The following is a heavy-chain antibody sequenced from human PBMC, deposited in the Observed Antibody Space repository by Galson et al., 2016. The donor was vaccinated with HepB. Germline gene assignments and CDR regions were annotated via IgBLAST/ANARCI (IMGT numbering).Heavy chain of an antibody. D-gene: IGHD2-15*01. CDR2: IPGSGGST. CDR1: GFTFNMYA. Sequence: SLRLSCAGSGFTFNMYAMTWVRQAPGKGLEWVSGIPGSGGSTHYADSVKGRFTISRDNSKNTVYLQTTSMRADDTAVYYCAKGFCSGGTCSSRDFYYGMDVWGQGTTVTVSS. CDR3: AKGFCSGGTCSSRDFYYGMDV. V-gene: IGHV3-23*01. J-gene: IGHJ6*02.